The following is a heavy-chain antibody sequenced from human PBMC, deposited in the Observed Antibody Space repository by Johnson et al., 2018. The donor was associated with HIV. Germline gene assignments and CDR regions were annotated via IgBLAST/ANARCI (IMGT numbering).Heavy chain of an antibody. CDR2: IYSGGST. V-gene: IGHV3-53*01. J-gene: IGHJ3*02. D-gene: IGHD3-16*02. CDR3: TTAIVIDAFDI. CDR1: GFTVSSNY. Sequence: VQLVESGGGVVQPGRSLRLSCAASGFTVSSNYMSWVRQAPGKGLEWVSVIYSGGSTYYADSVKGRFTISRDNSKNTLYLQMNSLKTDDTAVYYCTTAIVIDAFDIWGQGTMVTVSS.